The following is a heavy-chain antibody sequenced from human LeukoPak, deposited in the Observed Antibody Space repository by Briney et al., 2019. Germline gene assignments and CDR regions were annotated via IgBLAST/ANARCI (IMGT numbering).Heavy chain of an antibody. CDR2: IYYSGST. J-gene: IGHJ4*02. V-gene: IGHV4-61*01. Sequence: SETLSLTCTVSGGSVSSGSYYWSWIRQPPGKGLEWIGYIYYSGSTNYNPSLKSRVTISVDTSMDQFSLKLSSVTAADTAVYYCARVGTYGSGSYLSWLDYWGQGTLVTVSS. D-gene: IGHD3-10*01. CDR1: GGSVSSGSYY. CDR3: ARVGTYGSGSYLSWLDY.